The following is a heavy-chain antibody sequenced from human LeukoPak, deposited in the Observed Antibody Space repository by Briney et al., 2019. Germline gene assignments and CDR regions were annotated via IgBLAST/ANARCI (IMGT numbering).Heavy chain of an antibody. Sequence: ASVKVSCKASGYTFTGYGISWVRKAPGQGLEWMGWISAYNGNTNYAQKLQGRVTMTTDTSTSTAYMELRSLRSDDTAVYYCARDRGIVVVTALDYWGQGTLVTVSS. J-gene: IGHJ4*02. CDR1: GYTFTGYG. D-gene: IGHD2-21*02. CDR2: ISAYNGNT. CDR3: ARDRGIVVVTALDY. V-gene: IGHV1-18*01.